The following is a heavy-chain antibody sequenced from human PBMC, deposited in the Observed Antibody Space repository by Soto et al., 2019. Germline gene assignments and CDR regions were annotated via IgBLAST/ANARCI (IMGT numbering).Heavy chain of an antibody. Sequence: ASVKVSCKASGGTFSSYTISWVRQAPGQGLEWMGRIIPILGIANYAQKFQGRVTITADKSTSTAYMELSSLRSEDTAVYYCARGYCTNGVCYDNWFDPWGQGTLVTVSS. D-gene: IGHD2-8*01. CDR3: ARGYCTNGVCYDNWFDP. V-gene: IGHV1-69*02. CDR1: GGTFSSYT. CDR2: IIPILGIA. J-gene: IGHJ5*02.